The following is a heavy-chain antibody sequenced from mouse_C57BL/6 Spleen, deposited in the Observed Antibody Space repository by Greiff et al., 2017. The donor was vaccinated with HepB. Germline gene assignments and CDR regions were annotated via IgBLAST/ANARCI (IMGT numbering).Heavy chain of an antibody. CDR1: GYTFTSYW. D-gene: IGHD2-5*01. CDR2: IDPSDSYT. Sequence: QVQLKQPGAELVRPGTSVKLSCKASGYTFTSYWMHWVKQRPGQGLEWIGVIDPSDSYTNYNQKFKGKATLTVDTSSSTAYMQLSSLTSEDSAVYYCARGADYSNYHETVDYWGQGTTLTVSS. J-gene: IGHJ2*01. V-gene: IGHV1-59*01. CDR3: ARGADYSNYHETVDY.